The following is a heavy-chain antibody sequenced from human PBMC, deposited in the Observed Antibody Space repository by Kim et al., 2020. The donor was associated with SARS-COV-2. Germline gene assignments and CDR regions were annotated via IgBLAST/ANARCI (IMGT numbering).Heavy chain of an antibody. J-gene: IGHJ4*02. D-gene: IGHD3-3*01. Sequence: DSVKGRLTISRDNSKNTLYLQMNSLRAEDTAVYYCARVRYYDFWSGYLDYWGQGTLVTVSS. V-gene: IGHV3-53*01. CDR3: ARVRYYDFWSGYLDY.